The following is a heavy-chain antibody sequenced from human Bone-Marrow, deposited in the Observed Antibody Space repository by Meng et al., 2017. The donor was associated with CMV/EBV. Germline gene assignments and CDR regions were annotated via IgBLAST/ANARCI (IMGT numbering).Heavy chain of an antibody. CDR3: ASGSTTVVTPQGY. CDR2: ISYDGSNK. CDR1: GFTFSSYA. D-gene: IGHD4-23*01. V-gene: IGHV3-30-3*01. J-gene: IGHJ4*02. Sequence: GESLKISCAASGFTFSSYAMHWVRQAPGKGLEWVAVISYDGSNKYYADSVKGRFTISRDNSKHTLYLQMNSLRAEYTAVYYCASGSTTVVTPQGYWGQGTLVTVSS.